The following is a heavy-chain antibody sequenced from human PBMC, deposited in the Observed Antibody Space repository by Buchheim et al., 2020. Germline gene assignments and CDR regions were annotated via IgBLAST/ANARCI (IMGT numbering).Heavy chain of an antibody. CDR3: ARSAILHYFDY. CDR2: ISYDGSNK. D-gene: IGHD2/OR15-2a*01. V-gene: IGHV3-30*03. Sequence: QVQLVESGGGVVQPGRSLRLSCAASGFTFSSYGMHWVRQAPGKGLEWVAVISYDGSNKYYADSVKGRFPISRDNSKNTLSLQMNSLRAEDTAVYYCARSAILHYFDYWGQGTL. J-gene: IGHJ4*02. CDR1: GFTFSSYG.